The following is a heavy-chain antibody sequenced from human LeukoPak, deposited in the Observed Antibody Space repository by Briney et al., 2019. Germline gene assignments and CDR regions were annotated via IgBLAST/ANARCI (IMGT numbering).Heavy chain of an antibody. CDR2: IWYDGSNK. CDR1: GFTFSSYG. V-gene: IGHV3-33*06. J-gene: IGHJ1*01. Sequence: PGRSLRLSCAASGFTFSSYGMHWVRQAPGKGLEWVAVIWYDGSNKYYADSVKGRFTISRDNSNNTLYLQMSSLRAEDTAVYYCAKSYGSGSYQYFQHWGQGTLVTVSS. D-gene: IGHD3-10*01. CDR3: AKSYGSGSYQYFQH.